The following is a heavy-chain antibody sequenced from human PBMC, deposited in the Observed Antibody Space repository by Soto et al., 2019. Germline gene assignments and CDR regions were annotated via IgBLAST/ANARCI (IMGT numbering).Heavy chain of an antibody. CDR2: ISYDGSNK. V-gene: IGHV3-30-3*01. D-gene: IGHD3-16*01. CDR1: GFTFSSYA. J-gene: IGHJ6*02. CDR3: ARDRLRYYYYGMDV. Sequence: GGSLRLSCAASGFTFSSYAMHWVRQAPGKGLEWVAVISYDGSNKYYADSVKGRFTISRDNSKNTLYLQMNSLRAEDTAVYYCARDRLRYYYYGMDVWGQGTTVTVSS.